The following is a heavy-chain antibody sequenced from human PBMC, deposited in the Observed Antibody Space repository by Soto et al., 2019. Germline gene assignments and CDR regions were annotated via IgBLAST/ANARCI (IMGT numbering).Heavy chain of an antibody. CDR1: GGSISSYY. Sequence: SETLSLTCTVSGGSISSYYWTWIRQPPGKGLEWIGYIYYSGSTNYNPSLKSRVTISVDTSKTQFSLKLSSVTAADTAVYYCARGYHPFHPSSFGGVIGWFVYYTDVWGKGTTVTVSS. CDR3: ARGYHPFHPSSFGGVIGWFVYYTDV. CDR2: IYYSGST. D-gene: IGHD3-16*01. V-gene: IGHV4-59*12. J-gene: IGHJ6*03.